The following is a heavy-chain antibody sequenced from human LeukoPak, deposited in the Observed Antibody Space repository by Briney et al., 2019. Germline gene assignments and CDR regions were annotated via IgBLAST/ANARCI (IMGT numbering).Heavy chain of an antibody. CDR3: ASYCSSTSRSYKIY. CDR2: IIPIFGTA. J-gene: IGHJ4*02. CDR1: GGTFSSYA. D-gene: IGHD2-2*01. V-gene: IGHV1-69*01. Sequence: SVKVSCKASGGTFSSYAISWVRQAPGQGLEWMGGIIPIFGTANYAQKFQGRVTITADESTSTAYMELSSLRSEDTAVYYCASYCSSTSRSYKIYWGQGTLVTVSS.